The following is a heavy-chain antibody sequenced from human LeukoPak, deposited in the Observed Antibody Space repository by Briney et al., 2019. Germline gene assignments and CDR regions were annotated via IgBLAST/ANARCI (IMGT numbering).Heavy chain of an antibody. CDR1: GDSVSSNSAA. CDR3: ARVDYDFWSGSLDAFDI. D-gene: IGHD3-3*01. J-gene: IGHJ3*02. V-gene: IGHV6-1*01. Sequence: SQTLSLTCAISGDSVSSNSAAWNWIRQSPSRGLEWLGRTYYRSKWYNDYAVSVKSRITINPDTSKNQFSLQLNSVTPEDTAVYYCARVDYDFWSGSLDAFDIWGQGTMVTVSS. CDR2: TYYRSKWYN.